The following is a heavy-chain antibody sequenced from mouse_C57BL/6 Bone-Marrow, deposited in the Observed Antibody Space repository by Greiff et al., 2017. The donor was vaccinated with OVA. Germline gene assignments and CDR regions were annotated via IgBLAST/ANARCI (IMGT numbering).Heavy chain of an antibody. CDR2: ISNGGGST. D-gene: IGHD1-1*01. V-gene: IGHV5-12*01. CDR3: ATITTVVATGNAMDY. CDR1: GFTFSDYY. J-gene: IGHJ4*01. Sequence: EVKLVESGGGLVQPGGSLKLSCAASGFTFSDYYMYWVRQTPEKRLEWVAYISNGGGSTYYPDTVKGRFTISRDNAKNTLYLQMSRLKSEDTAMYYCATITTVVATGNAMDYWGQGTSVTVSS.